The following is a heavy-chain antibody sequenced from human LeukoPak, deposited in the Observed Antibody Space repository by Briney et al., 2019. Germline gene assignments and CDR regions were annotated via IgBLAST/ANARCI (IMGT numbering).Heavy chain of an antibody. J-gene: IGHJ3*02. CDR2: IRSKAYGGTT. CDR3: TRVRSGWYRGGAFDI. V-gene: IGHV3-49*04. D-gene: IGHD6-19*01. CDR1: GFTFGDYA. Sequence: SLRLSCTASGFTFGDYAMSWVRQAPGKGLEWGGFIRSKAYGGTTEYAASVKGRFTISRADSKSIAYLQMNSLKTEDTAVYYCTRVRSGWYRGGAFDIWGQGTMVTVSS.